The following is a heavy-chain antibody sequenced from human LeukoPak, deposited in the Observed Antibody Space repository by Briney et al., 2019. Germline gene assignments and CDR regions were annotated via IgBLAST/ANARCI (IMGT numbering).Heavy chain of an antibody. J-gene: IGHJ4*02. V-gene: IGHV3-48*03. D-gene: IGHD6-13*01. CDR2: ISDDDTTI. CDR1: GFSFSSYQ. CDR3: ARGHGTSWFPFDS. Sequence: PGGSLRLSCTGSGFSFSSYQMNWVRQAPGKGLEWVSHISDDDTTIYYADSAKGRFTISRDDAKSSLYLEMKSLRAEDTAIYYCARGHGTSWFPFDSWGQGTLVTVSS.